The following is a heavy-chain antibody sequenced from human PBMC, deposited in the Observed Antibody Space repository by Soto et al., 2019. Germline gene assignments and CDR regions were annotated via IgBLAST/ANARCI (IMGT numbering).Heavy chain of an antibody. CDR2: LYYGRSA. V-gene: IGHV4-59*01. D-gene: IGHD3-22*01. Sequence: QVQLQESGPGLVKPSETLSLTCAVSGDSISSYYCMWIRQPPGKGLESIGYLYYGRSANYNPSLKSRVTWSXDTSTNQCSLTLSSMTAADTAVYYCALRSMAVVPEYWGQGTLVTVSS. CDR3: ALRSMAVVPEY. J-gene: IGHJ4*02. CDR1: GDSISSYY.